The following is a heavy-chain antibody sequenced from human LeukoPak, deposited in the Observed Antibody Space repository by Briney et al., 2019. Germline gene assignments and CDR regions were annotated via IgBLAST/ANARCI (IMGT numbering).Heavy chain of an antibody. J-gene: IGHJ3*01. CDR1: GYTFTSHA. CDR2: INTHSANP. V-gene: IGHV7-4-1*01. CDR3: ARASVVTFRDAFEV. D-gene: IGHD4-23*01. Sequence: ASVKVSCKASGYTFTSHAINWVRQAPGQGLEWMGWINTHSANPTYAQGLTGRYVFSVDTSATTAYLQIYNLQAEDSAVYFCARASVVTFRDAFEVWGQGTRVTVSS.